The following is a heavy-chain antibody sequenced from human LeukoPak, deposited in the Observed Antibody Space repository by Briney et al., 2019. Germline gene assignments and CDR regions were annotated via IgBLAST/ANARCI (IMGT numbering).Heavy chain of an antibody. D-gene: IGHD1-7*01. CDR3: ARGSGTLGAFDI. Sequence: SETLSLTCAVSGGSISSGGYSWSWIRQPPGKGLEWIGYIYHSGSTYCNPSLKSRVTISVDRSKNQFSLKLSSVTAADTAVYYCARGSGTLGAFDIWGQGTMVTVSS. CDR1: GGSISSGGYS. V-gene: IGHV4-30-2*01. J-gene: IGHJ3*02. CDR2: IYHSGST.